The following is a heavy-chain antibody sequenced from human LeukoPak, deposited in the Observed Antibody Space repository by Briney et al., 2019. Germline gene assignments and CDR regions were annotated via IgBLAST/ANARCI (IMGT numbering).Heavy chain of an antibody. CDR2: ISGSGGST. CDR3: AKGDSSAFTYYFDY. J-gene: IGHJ4*02. D-gene: IGHD3-22*01. V-gene: IGHV3-23*01. Sequence: GGSLRLSCAVTGFTFSSYAMSWVRQAPGKGLEWVSAISGSGGSTYYADSVKGRFTISRDNSKNTLYLHMNSLRAGDTAVYYCAKGDSSAFTYYFDYWGQGSLVTVSS. CDR1: GFTFSSYA.